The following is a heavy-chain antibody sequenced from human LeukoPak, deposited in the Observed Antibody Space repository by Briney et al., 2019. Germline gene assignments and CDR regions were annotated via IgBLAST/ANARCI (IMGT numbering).Heavy chain of an antibody. CDR2: IKRDGSQK. Sequence: GGSLRLSCAAPGFIFSSNWMGWVRQAPGKGLEWVAHIKRDGSQKYYLDSVKGRFTISRDNAKNSLYLQMNSLRVEDTAVYYCARLGLEVGGPNWFDPWGQGTLVTVSS. J-gene: IGHJ5*02. V-gene: IGHV3-7*01. CDR3: ARLGLEVGGPNWFDP. D-gene: IGHD1-1*01. CDR1: GFIFSSNW.